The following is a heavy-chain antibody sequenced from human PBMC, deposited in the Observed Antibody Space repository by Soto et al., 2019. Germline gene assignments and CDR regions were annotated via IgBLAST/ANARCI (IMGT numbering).Heavy chain of an antibody. CDR3: AKDRGHSSWYFDY. CDR1: GFTFDDYA. CDR2: ISWNSGSI. Sequence: SLRLSCAASGFTFDDYAMHWVRQTPGKGLEWVSGISWNSGSIGYADSVKGRFTISRDNAKNSLHLQMNSLRNEDTALYFCAKDRGHSSWYFDYWGQGTLVTVSS. J-gene: IGHJ4*02. D-gene: IGHD6-13*01. V-gene: IGHV3-9*01.